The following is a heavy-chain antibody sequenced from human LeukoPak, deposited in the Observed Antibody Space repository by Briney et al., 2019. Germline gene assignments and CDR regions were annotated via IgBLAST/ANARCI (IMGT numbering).Heavy chain of an antibody. CDR3: ARDFRARPHPHYYDSSGYYGKESFDY. D-gene: IGHD3-22*01. CDR2: ISSSSSYI. J-gene: IGHJ4*02. V-gene: IGHV3-21*01. CDR1: GFTFSSYS. Sequence: PGGSLRLSCAASGFTFSSYSMNWVRQAPGKGLEWVSSISSSSSYIYYADSVKGRFTISRDNAKNSLYLQMNSLRAEDTAVYYCARDFRARPHPHYYDSSGYYGKESFDYWGQGTLVTVSS.